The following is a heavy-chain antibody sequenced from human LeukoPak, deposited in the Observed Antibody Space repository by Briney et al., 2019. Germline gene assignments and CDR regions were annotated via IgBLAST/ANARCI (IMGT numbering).Heavy chain of an antibody. D-gene: IGHD2-21*02. CDR3: ARDEGVVTATYFDY. V-gene: IGHV1-69*04. J-gene: IGHJ4*02. CDR2: IIPILGIA. CDR1: GGTFSSYA. Sequence: ASVKVSCKASGGTFSSYAISWVRQAPGQGLEWMGRIIPILGIANYAQKFQGRVTITADKSTSTAYMGLSSLRSEDTAVYYCARDEGVVTATYFDYWGQGTLVTVSS.